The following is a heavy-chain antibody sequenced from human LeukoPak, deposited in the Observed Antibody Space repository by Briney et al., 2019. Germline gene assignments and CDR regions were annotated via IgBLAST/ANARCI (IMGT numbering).Heavy chain of an antibody. CDR1: GGTFSSYA. J-gene: IGHJ4*02. CDR3: AISTGSYRRGYFDY. Sequence: ASVKVSCKASGGTFSSYAISWVRQAPGQGLEWMGGIIPIFGTANYAQKFQGRVTITTDESTSTAYMELSSLRSEDTAVYYCAISTGSYRRGYFDYWGQGTLVTVSS. V-gene: IGHV1-69*05. D-gene: IGHD1-26*01. CDR2: IIPIFGTA.